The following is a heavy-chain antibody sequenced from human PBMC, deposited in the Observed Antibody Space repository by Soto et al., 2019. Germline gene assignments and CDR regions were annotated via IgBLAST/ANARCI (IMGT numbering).Heavy chain of an antibody. V-gene: IGHV1-18*01. Sequence: ASVKVSCKASGYTFTSYGISWVRQAPGQGLEWMGWISAYNGNTNYAQKLQGRVTMTTDTSTSTAYMELRSLRSDDTAVYYCARTYYDFWSGYYWFDYWGQGTLVTVSS. CDR2: ISAYNGNT. CDR1: GYTFTSYG. CDR3: ARTYYDFWSGYYWFDY. D-gene: IGHD3-3*01. J-gene: IGHJ4*02.